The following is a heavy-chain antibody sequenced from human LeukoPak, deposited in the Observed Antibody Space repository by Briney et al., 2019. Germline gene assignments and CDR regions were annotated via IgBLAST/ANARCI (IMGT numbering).Heavy chain of an antibody. V-gene: IGHV4-39*01. J-gene: IGHJ4*02. CDR2: IYYSGST. Sequence: SETLSLTCTVSGGSISSSSYYWGWIRQPPGKGLEWIGSIYYSGSTYYNLSLKSRVTISVDTSKNQFSLKLSSVTAADTAVYYCASDFGSSRIRWGQGTLVTVSS. CDR1: GGSISSSSYY. D-gene: IGHD6-13*01. CDR3: ASDFGSSRIR.